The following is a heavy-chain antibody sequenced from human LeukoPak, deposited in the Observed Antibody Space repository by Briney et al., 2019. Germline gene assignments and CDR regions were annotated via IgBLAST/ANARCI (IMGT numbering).Heavy chain of an antibody. D-gene: IGHD6-13*01. CDR2: ISGSGGST. CDR3: AKDFTGGSSSWYYFDY. J-gene: IGHJ4*02. Sequence: QTGGSLRLSCAASGFTFSSYGMSWVRQAPGKGLEWVSAISGSGGSTYYADSVKGRFTISRDNFKNTLYLQMNSLRAEDTAVYYCAKDFTGGSSSWYYFDYWGQGTLVTVSS. V-gene: IGHV3-23*01. CDR1: GFTFSSYG.